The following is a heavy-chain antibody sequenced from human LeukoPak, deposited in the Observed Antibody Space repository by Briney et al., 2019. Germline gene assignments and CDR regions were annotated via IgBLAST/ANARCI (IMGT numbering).Heavy chain of an antibody. J-gene: IGHJ4*02. CDR1: GFTVSSNY. D-gene: IGHD3-22*01. CDR3: ATERLTYYYDSSGRGYFDY. V-gene: IGHV3-23*01. Sequence: GGSLRLSCAASGFTVSSNYMSWVRQAPGKGLEWVSAISGSGGSTYYADSVKGRFTISRDNSKNTLYLQMNSLRAEDTAVYYCATERLTYYYDSSGRGYFDYWGQGTLVTVSS. CDR2: ISGSGGST.